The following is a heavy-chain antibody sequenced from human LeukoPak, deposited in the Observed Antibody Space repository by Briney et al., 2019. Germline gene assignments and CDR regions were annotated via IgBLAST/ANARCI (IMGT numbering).Heavy chain of an antibody. CDR3: AKDLYLTGYSFDY. CDR2: ISYDGSNK. Sequence: GGSLRLSCAASGFTFSSYGMHWVRQAPGKGLEWEAVISYDGSNKYYADSVKGRFTISRDNSKNTLYLQMNSLRAEDTAVYYCAKDLYLTGYSFDYWGQGTLVTVSS. CDR1: GFTFSSYG. J-gene: IGHJ4*02. V-gene: IGHV3-30*18. D-gene: IGHD3-9*01.